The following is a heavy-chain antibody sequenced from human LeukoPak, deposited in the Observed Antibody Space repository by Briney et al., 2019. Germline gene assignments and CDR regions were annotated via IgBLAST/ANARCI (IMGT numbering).Heavy chain of an antibody. CDR1: GFTFNSYW. J-gene: IGHJ4*02. V-gene: IGHV3-7*01. CDR3: ARYSSGWSFDY. D-gene: IGHD6-19*01. CDR2: IRQDGSEK. Sequence: AGGSLRLSCAASGFTFNSYWMTWVRQAPGKGLEWVANIRQDGSEKYYVDSVKGRFTISRDNAKNSLYLQMNSLRADDTAVYYCARYSSGWSFDYWGQGTLVTVSS.